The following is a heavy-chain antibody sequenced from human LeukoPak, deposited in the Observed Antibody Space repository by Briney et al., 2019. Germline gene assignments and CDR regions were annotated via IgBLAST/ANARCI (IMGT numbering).Heavy chain of an antibody. D-gene: IGHD6-13*01. CDR3: ARGGSSWYVDYFDY. V-gene: IGHV5-51*01. Sequence: GESLKISCKGSEYSFTNYWIAWVRQMPGKGLEWIRIIYPGDSDTRYSPSFQGQVSISADKSISTAYLQWSSLKASDTAMYYCARGGSSWYVDYFDYWGQGILVTVSS. J-gene: IGHJ4*02. CDR1: EYSFTNYW. CDR2: IYPGDSDT.